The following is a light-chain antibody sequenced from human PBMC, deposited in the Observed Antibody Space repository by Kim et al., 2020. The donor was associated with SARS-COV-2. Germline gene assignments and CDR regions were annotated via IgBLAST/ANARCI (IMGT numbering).Light chain of an antibody. V-gene: IGLV2-14*03. Sequence: QSALTQPASVSGSPGQSITISCTGTSSDVGGYNYVSWYQQHPGKVPKLLIHDVSNRPSGVSDRFSGSKSDNTASLTISGLRAEDEADYYCSSYTSSSTLVCGGGTQLTVL. CDR2: DVS. CDR3: SSYTSSSTLV. J-gene: IGLJ3*02. CDR1: SSDVGGYNY.